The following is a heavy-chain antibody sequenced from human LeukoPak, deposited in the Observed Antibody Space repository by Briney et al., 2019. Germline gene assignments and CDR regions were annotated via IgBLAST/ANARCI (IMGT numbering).Heavy chain of an antibody. J-gene: IGHJ4*02. Sequence: PSETLSLTCTVSGGSISSSSYYWSWIRQPXGKGLEWIGYIYYSGSAKYNPSLKSRVTISVDTSKNQFSLKLSSVTAGDTAVYYCARAPGIAAAGTHFDFWGQGTLVTVSS. CDR1: GGSISSSSYY. V-gene: IGHV4-61*01. D-gene: IGHD6-13*01. CDR2: IYYSGSA. CDR3: ARAPGIAAAGTHFDF.